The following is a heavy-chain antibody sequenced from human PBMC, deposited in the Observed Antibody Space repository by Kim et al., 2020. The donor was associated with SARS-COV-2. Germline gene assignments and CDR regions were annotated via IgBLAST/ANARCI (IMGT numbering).Heavy chain of an antibody. CDR3: ASYLSPGIAVAGTLQWGY. V-gene: IGHV3-11*06. D-gene: IGHD6-19*01. J-gene: IGHJ4*02. Sequence: KGRFTISRDNAKNSLYLQMNSLRAEDTAVYYCASYLSPGIAVAGTLQWGYWGQGTLVTVSS.